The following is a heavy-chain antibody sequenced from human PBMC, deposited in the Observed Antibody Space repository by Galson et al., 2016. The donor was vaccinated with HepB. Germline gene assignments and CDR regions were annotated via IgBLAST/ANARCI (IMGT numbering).Heavy chain of an antibody. D-gene: IGHD5-18*01. CDR2: ISGSGTTT. CDR3: AKPRRYNHDALHI. Sequence: SLRLSCAASGFPFTTSALNWVRQAPGKGLQWVSFISGSGTTTFYTDSVKGRFTISRDNSKKMLYLQMDSLRAEDTAVYSCAKPRRYNHDALHIWGQGTMVTVSS. CDR1: GFPFTTSA. J-gene: IGHJ3*02. V-gene: IGHV3-23*01.